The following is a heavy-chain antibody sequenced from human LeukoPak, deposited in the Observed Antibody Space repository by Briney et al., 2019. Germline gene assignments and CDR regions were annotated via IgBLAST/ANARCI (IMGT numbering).Heavy chain of an antibody. Sequence: SETLSLTCAVYGGSFSGYYWSWIRQPPGKGLEWIGEINHSGSTNHNPSLKSRVTISVGTSKNQFSLKLSSVTAADTAVYYCARGVLMVYAIRRDYYYYGMDVWGQGTTVTVSS. CDR1: GGSFSGYY. V-gene: IGHV4-34*01. D-gene: IGHD2-8*01. J-gene: IGHJ6*02. CDR3: ARGVLMVYAIRRDYYYYGMDV. CDR2: INHSGST.